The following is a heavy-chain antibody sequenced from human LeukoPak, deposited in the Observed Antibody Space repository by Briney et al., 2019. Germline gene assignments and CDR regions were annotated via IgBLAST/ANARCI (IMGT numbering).Heavy chain of an antibody. CDR1: GYIFTSYG. CDR2: ISAYNGNT. D-gene: IGHD3-10*01. V-gene: IGHV1-18*01. Sequence: GASVKVSCKASGYIFTSYGISWVRQAPGQGLEWMGWISAYNGNTNYAQKLQGRVTMTTDTSTSTAYMELRSLRSDDTAVYYCARWMYYYGSGSYYLDYWGQGTLVTVSS. CDR3: ARWMYYYGSGSYYLDY. J-gene: IGHJ4*02.